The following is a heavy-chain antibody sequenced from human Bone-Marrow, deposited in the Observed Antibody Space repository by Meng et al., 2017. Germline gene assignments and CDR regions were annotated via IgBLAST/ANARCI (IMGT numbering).Heavy chain of an antibody. CDR1: GYTFTSYC. CDR3: ARGRYNSSWYEPPHYYYYGMDV. Sequence: ASVKVSCKASGYTFTSYCISWVRQAPGQGLEWMGWISAYNGNTNYAQKLQGRVTMTTDTSTSTAYMELRSLRSDDTAVYYCARGRYNSSWYEPPHYYYYGMDVWGQGTTVTVSS. D-gene: IGHD6-13*01. J-gene: IGHJ6*02. V-gene: IGHV1-18*01. CDR2: ISAYNGNT.